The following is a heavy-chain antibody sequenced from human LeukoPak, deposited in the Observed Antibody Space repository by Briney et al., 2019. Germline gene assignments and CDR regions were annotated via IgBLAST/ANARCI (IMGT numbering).Heavy chain of an antibody. J-gene: IGHJ4*02. V-gene: IGHV3-48*01. D-gene: IGHD1-14*01. CDR2: ISSSSSTT. CDR3: ARDFGRGTPGNYPS. Sequence: GGSLRLSCAASGFTFSSYSMNWVRQAPGKGLEWVSYISSSSSTTYYADSVKGRFTISRDNAKNSLYLQMNSLRAEDTAVYYCARDFGRGTPGNYPSWGQGTLVTVSS. CDR1: GFTFSSYS.